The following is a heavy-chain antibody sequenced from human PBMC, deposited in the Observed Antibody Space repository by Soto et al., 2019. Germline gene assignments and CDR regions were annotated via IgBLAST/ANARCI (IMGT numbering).Heavy chain of an antibody. CDR3: ARENGHPGHNYAMDV. CDR1: GFSFSAYY. J-gene: IGHJ6*02. CDR2: ISFNGDVT. Sequence: PGGSLRLSCAASGFSFSAYYMSWIRQAPGKGLEWVSYISFNGDVTRYSDSVEGRFTVSRDNAKKSLYLQMNSLRVEDTAVYYCARENGHPGHNYAMDVWGQGTTVPVSS. D-gene: IGHD2-8*01. V-gene: IGHV3-11*01.